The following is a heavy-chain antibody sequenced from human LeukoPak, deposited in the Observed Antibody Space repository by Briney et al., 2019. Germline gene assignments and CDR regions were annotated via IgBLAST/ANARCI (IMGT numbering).Heavy chain of an antibody. D-gene: IGHD6-19*01. CDR1: GFTVSSNY. Sequence: GGSLRLSCAASGFTVSSNYMSWVRQAPGKGLEWVSVIYSGGSTYYADSVKGRFTISRDNSKNTLYLQMNSLRAEDTAVYYCARVRSEQWLVYFDYWGQGTLVTVSS. J-gene: IGHJ4*02. V-gene: IGHV3-53*01. CDR3: ARVRSEQWLVYFDY. CDR2: IYSGGST.